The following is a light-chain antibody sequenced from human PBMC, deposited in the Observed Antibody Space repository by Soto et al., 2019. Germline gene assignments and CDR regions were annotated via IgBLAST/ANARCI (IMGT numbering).Light chain of an antibody. Sequence: QSVLTQPPSVCGAPGQRVTISCTGSSSNIGAGYDVHWYQQLPVTAPKLLIYGNSNRPSGVPDRFSGSKSGTSASLAITGLQAEDESDYYCQSYDSSLSARVFGGGTQLNVL. CDR1: SSNIGAGYD. CDR3: QSYDSSLSARV. J-gene: IGLJ3*02. CDR2: GNS. V-gene: IGLV1-40*01.